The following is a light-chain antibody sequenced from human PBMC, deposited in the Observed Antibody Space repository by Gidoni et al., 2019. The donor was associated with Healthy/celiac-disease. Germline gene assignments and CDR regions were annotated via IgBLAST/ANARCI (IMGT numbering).Light chain of an antibody. Sequence: EIVMTQSPATLSVSPGERATLSCSASQSVSSNLAWYQQKPGQPPRRLIYGASTRATGIPARFSGSGSGKEFTLTISSLQSEDFAVYYCQQYNNWHHFXXXTRLEIK. J-gene: IGKJ5*01. CDR1: QSVSSN. CDR3: QQYNNWHH. V-gene: IGKV3-15*01. CDR2: GAS.